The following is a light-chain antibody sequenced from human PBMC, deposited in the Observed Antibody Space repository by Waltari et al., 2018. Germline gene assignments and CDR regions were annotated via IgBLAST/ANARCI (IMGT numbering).Light chain of an antibody. CDR3: QQYNSYPS. Sequence: DIQMTQSPSSLSASVGDRVTITCQASQGITNYLNWYQQKPGKAPKLLIYDSSNLETGVPSRFSGSGSGTDFTFTISSLQPEDIATYYCQQYNSYPSFGQGTKVEIK. J-gene: IGKJ1*01. V-gene: IGKV1-33*01. CDR2: DSS. CDR1: QGITNY.